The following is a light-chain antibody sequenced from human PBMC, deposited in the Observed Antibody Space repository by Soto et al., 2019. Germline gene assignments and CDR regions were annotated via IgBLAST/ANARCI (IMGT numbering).Light chain of an antibody. CDR2: RGS. CDR3: QQYNSYRA. V-gene: IGKV1-5*03. J-gene: IGKJ1*01. CDR1: QSVSGR. Sequence: DIQMTQSPSTLSASVGDRVTITCRASQSVSGRLAWYQQKPGKAPKLLIYRGSSLESGVPSRFSGSGSGTEFTLTISSLQPDYFATYYCQQYNSYRAFGQGTKVDIK.